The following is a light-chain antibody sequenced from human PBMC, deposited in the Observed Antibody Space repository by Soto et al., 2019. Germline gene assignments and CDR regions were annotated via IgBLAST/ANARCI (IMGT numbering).Light chain of an antibody. CDR2: GTS. CDR1: QSVSSN. J-gene: IGKJ4*01. CDR3: QQYNNWPPLT. Sequence: EIVMTQTPATLPVCQGERATLSCRASQSVSSNLAWYQQKPGQAPRLLIHGTSNRATGIPDRFSGSGSGTEFTLTISSLQSEDFAVYYCQQYNNWPPLTFGGGTKVDI. V-gene: IGKV3D-15*01.